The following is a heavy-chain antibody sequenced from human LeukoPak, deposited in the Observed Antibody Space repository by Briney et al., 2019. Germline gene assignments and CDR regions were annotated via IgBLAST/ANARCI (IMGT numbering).Heavy chain of an antibody. Sequence: ASVKVSCKTSGYTFTRYDISWVRQAPGQGLEWMGWINSYNGYTNYTQKLQGRVTMTTDTSTRTVSMELRSLRSDDTAMYYCARHGLYSGHEWDYWAQGTLVTVSS. D-gene: IGHD5-12*01. CDR1: GYTFTRYD. V-gene: IGHV1-18*04. CDR2: INSYNGYT. CDR3: ARHGLYSGHEWDY. J-gene: IGHJ4*02.